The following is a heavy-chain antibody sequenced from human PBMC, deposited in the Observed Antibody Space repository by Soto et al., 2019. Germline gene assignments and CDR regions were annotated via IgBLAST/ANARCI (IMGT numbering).Heavy chain of an antibody. D-gene: IGHD3-22*01. CDR3: ARHTYYYDSSGYYYRAKYFQH. CDR1: GGSISSSSYY. J-gene: IGHJ1*01. Sequence: SETLSLTCTVSGGSISSSSYYWGWIRQPPGKGLEWIGSIYYSGSTYYNPSLKSRVTISVDTSKNQFSLKLSSVTAADTAVYYCARHTYYYDSSGYYYRAKYFQHWGQGTLVTVSS. CDR2: IYYSGST. V-gene: IGHV4-39*01.